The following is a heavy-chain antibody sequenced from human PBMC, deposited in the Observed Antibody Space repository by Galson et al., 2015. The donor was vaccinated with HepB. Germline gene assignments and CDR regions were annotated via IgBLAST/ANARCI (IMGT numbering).Heavy chain of an antibody. CDR3: ARDRRVTMVRGGHGMDV. Sequence: SLRLSCAAAGFTFSSYEMNWVRQAPGKGLEWVSYISSSGSTIYYADSVKGRFTISRDNAKNSLYLQMNSLRAEDTAVYYCARDRRVTMVRGGHGMDVWGQGTTVTVSS. CDR1: GFTFSSYE. V-gene: IGHV3-48*03. D-gene: IGHD3-10*01. J-gene: IGHJ6*02. CDR2: ISSSGSTI.